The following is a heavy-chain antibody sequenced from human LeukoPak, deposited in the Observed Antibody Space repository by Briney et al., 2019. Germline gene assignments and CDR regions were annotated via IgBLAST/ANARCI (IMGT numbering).Heavy chain of an antibody. D-gene: IGHD3-22*01. J-gene: IGHJ3*02. CDR2: INHSGST. CDR1: GGSFSGYY. Sequence: PSETLSLTCAVYGGSFSGYYWSWIRQPPGKGLEWIGEINHSGSTNYNPSLKSRVTISVDTSKNQFSLKLSSVTAADTAVYYCARHTYYYDSSGAFDIWGQGTMVTVSS. CDR3: ARHTYYYDSSGAFDI. V-gene: IGHV4-34*01.